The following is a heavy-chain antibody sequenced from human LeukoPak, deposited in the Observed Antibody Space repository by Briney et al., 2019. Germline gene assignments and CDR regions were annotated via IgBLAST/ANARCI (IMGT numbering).Heavy chain of an antibody. CDR1: GGSFSGYY. J-gene: IGHJ5*02. CDR2: INHSGST. Sequence: SETLSLTCAVSGGSFSGYYWSWIRQPPGTGLEWIGEINHSGSTNYNPSLKSRVSISVDTSKSQCSLKLSYVTAADTDVYYCARSGLRITIFGVVGNWFDPWGQGTLVTVSS. V-gene: IGHV4-34*01. CDR3: ARSGLRITIFGVVGNWFDP. D-gene: IGHD3-3*01.